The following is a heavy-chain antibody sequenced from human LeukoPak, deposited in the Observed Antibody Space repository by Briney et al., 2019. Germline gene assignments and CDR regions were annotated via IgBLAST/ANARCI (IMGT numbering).Heavy chain of an antibody. V-gene: IGHV4-34*01. CDR2: IHYTGAT. Sequence: SETLSLTCAVDGGSFSGYYWSWFRQPPGKGLEWIGEIHYTGATNYSPSLKGRVTISPGTSNNQVSLRMKSVTAADTAVYYCARGITVDYYFDLWGRGTLVTVSS. CDR1: GGSFSGYY. D-gene: IGHD1-20*01. J-gene: IGHJ2*01. CDR3: ARGITVDYYFDL.